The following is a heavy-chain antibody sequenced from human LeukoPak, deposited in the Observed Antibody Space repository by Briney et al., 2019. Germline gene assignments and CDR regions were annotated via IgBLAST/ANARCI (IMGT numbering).Heavy chain of an antibody. D-gene: IGHD4-11*01. J-gene: IGHJ3*02. CDR2: IYYSGST. Sequence: SETLSLTCTVSGGSISSSSYYWGWIRQPPGKGLEWIGSIYYSGSTYYNPSLKSRVTISVDTSKNQFSLKLSSVTAADTAVYYCTTPKRLTTVAAFDIWGQGTMVTVPS. V-gene: IGHV4-39*01. CDR3: TTPKRLTTVAAFDI. CDR1: GGSISSSSYY.